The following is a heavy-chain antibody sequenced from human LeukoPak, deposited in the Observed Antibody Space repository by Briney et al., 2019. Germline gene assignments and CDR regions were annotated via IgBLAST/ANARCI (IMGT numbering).Heavy chain of an antibody. V-gene: IGHV4-61*02. J-gene: IGHJ4*02. CDR3: ARGVKRGAPHDY. CDR1: GGPISSGSYY. Sequence: SQTLSLTCTVSGGPISSGSYYWSWIRQPAGKGLEWIGRIYTSGSTNYNPSLKSRVTISVDTSKNQFSLKLSSVTAADTAVYYCARGVKRGAPHDYWGQGTLVTVSS. D-gene: IGHD4-11*01. CDR2: IYTSGST.